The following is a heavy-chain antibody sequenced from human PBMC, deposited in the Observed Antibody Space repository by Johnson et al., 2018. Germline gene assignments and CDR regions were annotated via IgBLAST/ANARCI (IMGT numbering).Heavy chain of an antibody. CDR3: AKDIGHGEHWYYYSGMDV. J-gene: IGHJ6*02. CDR1: GFTFDDYA. V-gene: IGHV3-9*01. D-gene: IGHD3-10*01. Sequence: VQLGESGGGLVQPGRSLRLSCAASGFTFDDYAMHWVRQVPGKGMEWLSRISWKSGFVDYAASVKGRFTISRDNTKNSLYLQMNSLRPEDTALYYCAKDIGHGEHWYYYSGMDVWGQGTTVIVSS. CDR2: ISWKSGFV.